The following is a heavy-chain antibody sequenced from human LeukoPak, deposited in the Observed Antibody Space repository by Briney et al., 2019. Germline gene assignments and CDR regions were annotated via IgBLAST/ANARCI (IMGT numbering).Heavy chain of an antibody. V-gene: IGHV1-69*05. J-gene: IGHJ3*02. Sequence: ASVKVSCKASGGTFSSYAISWVRQAPGQGLEWMGGIIPIFGTANYAQKFQGRVTITRDTSASTAYMELSSLRSEDMAVYYCARADSSGYSDAFDIWGQGTMVTVSS. CDR3: ARADSSGYSDAFDI. D-gene: IGHD3-22*01. CDR2: IIPIFGTA. CDR1: GGTFSSYA.